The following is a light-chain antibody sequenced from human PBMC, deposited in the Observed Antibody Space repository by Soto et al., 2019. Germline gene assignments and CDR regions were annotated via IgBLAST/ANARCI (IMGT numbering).Light chain of an antibody. CDR3: QQYGGSPIT. J-gene: IGKJ5*01. CDR1: QSVTTR. Sequence: FVGRRARGTRSLSRGERVTLSCRASQSVTTRLAWYQHKPGQAPTLLMSGASNRASGVPVRFSGSGSGTDFTLTITRLEPEDFALYYCQQYGGSPITFGLGTRLEIK. V-gene: IGKV3-20*01. CDR2: GAS.